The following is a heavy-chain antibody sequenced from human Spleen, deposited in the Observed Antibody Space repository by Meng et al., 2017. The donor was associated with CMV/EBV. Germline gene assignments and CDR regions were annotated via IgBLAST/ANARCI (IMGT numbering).Heavy chain of an antibody. J-gene: IGHJ4*02. CDR1: GFTFSDYS. Sequence: GESLKISCAASGFTFSDYSMHWVRQAPGKGLEWVSVIYSGGSTYYADSVKGRFTISRDNSKNTLYLQMNSLRADDTAVYYCARVVGARHFDYWGQGTLVTVSS. CDR2: IYSGGST. D-gene: IGHD1-26*01. CDR3: ARVVGARHFDY. V-gene: IGHV3-53*01.